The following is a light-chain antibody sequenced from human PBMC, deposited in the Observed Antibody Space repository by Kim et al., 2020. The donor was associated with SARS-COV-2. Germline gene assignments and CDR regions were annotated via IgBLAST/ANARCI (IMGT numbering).Light chain of an antibody. V-gene: IGLV3-25*03. CDR2: KDS. J-gene: IGLJ1*01. CDR1: ALAKKY. CDR3: QSTDITGAYPYV. Sequence: SYELTQPPSVSVSPGQTARITCSGDALAKKYAYWYQQKPGQAPVLLIYKDSARPSGIPERFSGSSSGTTVPLAISGVQAEDEADYYCQSTDITGAYPYVF.